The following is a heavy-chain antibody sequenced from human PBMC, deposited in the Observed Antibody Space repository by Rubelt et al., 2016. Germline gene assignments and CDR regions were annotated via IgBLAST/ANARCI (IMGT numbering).Heavy chain of an antibody. Sequence: QVQLQQWGAGLLKPSETLSLTCAVYGGSFSGYYWSWIRQPPGKGLEWIGEINHSGSTNYNPSLQRRVAISVDTSKIEFSRSRSSVTAADTAVYYCARGRRGSSSWLGRDYYGMDVWGQGTTVTVSS. CDR1: GGSFSGYY. V-gene: IGHV4-34*01. CDR2: INHSGST. J-gene: IGHJ6*02. CDR3: ARGRRGSSSWLGRDYYGMDV. D-gene: IGHD6-13*01.